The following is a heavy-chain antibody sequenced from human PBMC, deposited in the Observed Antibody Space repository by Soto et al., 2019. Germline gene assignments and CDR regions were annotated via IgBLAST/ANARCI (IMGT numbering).Heavy chain of an antibody. J-gene: IGHJ4*02. Sequence: GGSLRLSCAASGFTFSSYSMNWVRQAPGKGLEWVSSISISSSYIYYADSVQGRFTFSRDKAKNSLYLQMNSLRAEDTAVYYCARRGDCSSTSCYLGYWGQGTLVTVSS. CDR3: ARRGDCSSTSCYLGY. V-gene: IGHV3-21*01. CDR2: ISISSSYI. D-gene: IGHD2-2*01. CDR1: GFTFSSYS.